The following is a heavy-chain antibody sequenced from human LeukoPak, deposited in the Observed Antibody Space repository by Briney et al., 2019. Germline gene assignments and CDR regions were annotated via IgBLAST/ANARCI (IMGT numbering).Heavy chain of an antibody. Sequence: PSETLSLTCTVSGYSITSGYYWGWIRQPPGKGLEWIGSIYHSGNTYYNPSLQSRVTISVDTSKNQFSLEVVSVTAADTAVYHCARAPHCHSGTCHPPGEAFDIWGQGTMVTVSS. CDR2: IYHSGNT. D-gene: IGHD2/OR15-2a*01. CDR1: GYSITSGYY. J-gene: IGHJ3*02. V-gene: IGHV4-38-2*02. CDR3: ARAPHCHSGTCHPPGEAFDI.